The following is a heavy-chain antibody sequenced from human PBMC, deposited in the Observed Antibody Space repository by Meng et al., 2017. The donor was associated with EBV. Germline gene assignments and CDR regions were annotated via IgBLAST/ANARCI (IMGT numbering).Heavy chain of an antibody. Sequence: QLQLRESRPGQVKPSATLSLTCTVPGDSISTFYYWGCIRQPPGRGLEWIGSVHYTGSTYYSPSLKSRVTVSVDTSKNQFSLRLTSVTAADTAVYYCARPFPSWQSPRLDPFGAWGQGTLVTVAS. J-gene: IGHJ5*02. CDR3: ARPFPSWQSPRLDPFGA. CDR1: GDSISTFYY. CDR2: VHYTGST. D-gene: IGHD6-19*01. V-gene: IGHV4-39*01.